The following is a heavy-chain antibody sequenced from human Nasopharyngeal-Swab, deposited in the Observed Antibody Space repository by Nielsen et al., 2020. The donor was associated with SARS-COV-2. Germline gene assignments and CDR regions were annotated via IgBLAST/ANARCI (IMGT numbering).Heavy chain of an antibody. V-gene: IGHV5-10-1*01. CDR3: ARIGYGSGSYMYYFDY. J-gene: IGHJ4*02. CDR2: IDPSDSYT. Sequence: GGSLRLSCKGSGYSFTSYWISWVRQMPGKGLEWMGRIDPSDSYTNYSPSFQGHVTISADKSISTAYLQWSSLKASDTAMYYCARIGYGSGSYMYYFDYWGQGTLVTVSS. D-gene: IGHD3-10*01. CDR1: GYSFTSYW.